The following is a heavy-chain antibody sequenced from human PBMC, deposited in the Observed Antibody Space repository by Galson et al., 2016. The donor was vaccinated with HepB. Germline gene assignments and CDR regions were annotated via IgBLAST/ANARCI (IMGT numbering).Heavy chain of an antibody. D-gene: IGHD2-15*01. CDR3: ASCSGGSCYLYGMDV. Sequence: SLRLSCAASGFRLRIYGMNWVRQAPGKGLEWVSFISSSSTTMYYSDSVKGRSTVSRDNAKNSLYLQLNSLSAEDTAVYYCASCSGGSCYLYGMDVWGQGTTVTVSS. J-gene: IGHJ6*02. V-gene: IGHV3-48*01. CDR1: GFRLRIYG. CDR2: ISSSSTTM.